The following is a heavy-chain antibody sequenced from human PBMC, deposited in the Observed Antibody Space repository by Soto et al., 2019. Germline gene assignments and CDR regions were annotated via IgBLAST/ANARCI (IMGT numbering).Heavy chain of an antibody. CDR3: AKDHLPSTVTTPGY. V-gene: IGHV3-30*18. Sequence: QVQLVESGGGVVQPGRSLRLSCAASGFTFSTYGMHWVRQAPGKGLEWVAVISYDGNNKYYADSVKGRFTIARDNSKNTPFLQMDSLRAEDTAVYYCAKDHLPSTVTTPGYWGQGTLVTVSS. D-gene: IGHD4-17*01. J-gene: IGHJ4*02. CDR1: GFTFSTYG. CDR2: ISYDGNNK.